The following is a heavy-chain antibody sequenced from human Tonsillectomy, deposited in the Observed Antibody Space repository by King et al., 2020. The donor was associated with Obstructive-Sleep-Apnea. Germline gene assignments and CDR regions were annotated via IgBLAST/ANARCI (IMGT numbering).Heavy chain of an antibody. Sequence: TLKESGPALVKPTQTLTLTCSVSVFSVKTSGMWVIWIRQPPGRALEWRARIDWVDYRYYISSLKTRLTISKDTSKNQVVLTMTNMDPVDTATYYCARIQCFYGDYVWDDYWGQGTLVTVSS. CDR3: ARIQCFYGDYVWDDY. J-gene: IGHJ4*02. CDR1: VFSVKTSGMW. CDR2: IDWVDYR. D-gene: IGHD4-17*01. V-gene: IGHV2-70*11.